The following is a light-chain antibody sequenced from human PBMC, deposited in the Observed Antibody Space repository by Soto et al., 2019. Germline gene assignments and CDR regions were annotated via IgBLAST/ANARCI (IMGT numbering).Light chain of an antibody. Sequence: ELTQPPSVSVSPGQTASITCSGDKLGDQYACWYQQKPGQSPVLVIYQDSKRPSGIPERFSGSNSGNTATLTISGTQAMDEADYYCQAWDSSTEVFGGGTKLTVL. CDR3: QAWDSSTEV. CDR1: KLGDQY. CDR2: QDS. J-gene: IGLJ3*02. V-gene: IGLV3-1*01.